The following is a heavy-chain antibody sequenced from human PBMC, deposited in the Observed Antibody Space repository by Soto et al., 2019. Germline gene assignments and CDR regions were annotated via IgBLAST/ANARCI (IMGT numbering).Heavy chain of an antibody. CDR3: ATRGRSLGYYYGMDV. Sequence: QVQLVQSGAEVKKPGASVTVSCKASGYTFTSYAMHWVRQAPGQRLEWMGWINAGNGNTKYSQKLQGRVTITRDTFASTAYMELSSLRSEDTAVYYCATRGRSLGYYYGMDVWGQGTTVTVSS. J-gene: IGHJ6*02. D-gene: IGHD3-10*01. CDR2: INAGNGNT. V-gene: IGHV1-3*01. CDR1: GYTFTSYA.